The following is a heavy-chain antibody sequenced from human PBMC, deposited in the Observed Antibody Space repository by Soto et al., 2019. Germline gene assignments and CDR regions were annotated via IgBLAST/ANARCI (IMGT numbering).Heavy chain of an antibody. CDR3: ARAPLYYDSGTYYNFVSRFDY. Sequence: PSETLFLTCTVSGGSISSGGYYWSWIRQHPGKGLEWIGYIYYSGSTYYNPSLKSRVTISVDTSENQFSLQLSSVTAADTAVYYCARAPLYYDSGTYYNFVSRFDYWGQGTLVTVSS. V-gene: IGHV4-31*03. J-gene: IGHJ4*02. D-gene: IGHD3-10*01. CDR2: IYYSGST. CDR1: GGSISSGGYY.